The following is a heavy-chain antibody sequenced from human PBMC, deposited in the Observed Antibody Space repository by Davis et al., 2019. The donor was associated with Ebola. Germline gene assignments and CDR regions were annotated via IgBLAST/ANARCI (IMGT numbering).Heavy chain of an antibody. CDR1: GYTFTSYG. CDR2: ISAYNGNT. Sequence: ASVKVSCKASGYTFTSYGISWVRQAPGQGLEWMGWISAYNGNTNYAQKFQGRVTITADESTSTAYMELSSLRSEDTAVYYCARETGTYDSSGSFDYWGQGTLVTVSS. J-gene: IGHJ4*02. V-gene: IGHV1-18*01. D-gene: IGHD3-22*01. CDR3: ARETGTYDSSGSFDY.